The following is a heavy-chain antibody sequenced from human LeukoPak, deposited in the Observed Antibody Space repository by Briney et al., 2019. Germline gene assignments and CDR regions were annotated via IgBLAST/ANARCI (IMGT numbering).Heavy chain of an antibody. J-gene: IGHJ4*02. V-gene: IGHV3-30*03. CDR1: GFTFSSYG. Sequence: QPGGSLRLPCAASGFTFSSYGMHWVRQAPGKGLEWVAVISYDGSNKYYADSVKGRFTISRDNSKNTLYLQMNSLRAEDTAVYYCARWNEDSVGYWGQGTLVTVSS. CDR2: ISYDGSNK. D-gene: IGHD1-1*01. CDR3: ARWNEDSVGY.